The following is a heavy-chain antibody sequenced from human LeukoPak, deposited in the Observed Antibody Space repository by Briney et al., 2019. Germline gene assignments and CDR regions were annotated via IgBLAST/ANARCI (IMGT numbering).Heavy chain of an antibody. J-gene: IGHJ4*02. CDR2: MNPSTGNT. D-gene: IGHD3-10*01. V-gene: IGHV1-8*01. CDR3: ARGPALVRGVITASGGDY. CDR1: GYTLTTYN. Sequence: ASVKVSCKASGYTLTTYNINWVRQATGQGLEWMGWMNPSTGNTGYAQRFQGRVTMTRNTSIGTAYMELSSLTSDDTAVYYCARGPALVRGVITASGGDYWGQGVLVTVSS.